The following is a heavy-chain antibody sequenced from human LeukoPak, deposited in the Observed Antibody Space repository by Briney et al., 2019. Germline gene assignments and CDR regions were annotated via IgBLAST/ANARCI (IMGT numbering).Heavy chain of an antibody. Sequence: GASVKVSCKASGYTFTGYYMHWVRQAPGQGLEWMGWVNPNSGGTNYAQKFQGRVTMTRDTSISTAYMELSRLRSDDTAVYYCARHGGWELKYYYYYMDVWGKGTTVTVSS. V-gene: IGHV1-2*02. CDR2: VNPNSGGT. D-gene: IGHD1-26*01. J-gene: IGHJ6*03. CDR1: GYTFTGYY. CDR3: ARHGGWELKYYYYYMDV.